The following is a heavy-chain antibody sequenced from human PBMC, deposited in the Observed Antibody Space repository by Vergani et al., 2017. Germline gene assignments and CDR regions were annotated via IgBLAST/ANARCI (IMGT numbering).Heavy chain of an antibody. CDR2: ISSSGSTI. V-gene: IGHV3-11*01. Sequence: QVQLVESGGGLVKPGGSLRLSCAASGFTFSDYYMSWIRQAPGKGLEWVSYISSSGSTIYYADSVKGRFTISSDNAKNSLYLQMNSLRAEDTAVYYCARDAIVVVPAAPNWFDPWGQGTLVTVSS. D-gene: IGHD2-2*01. CDR3: ARDAIVVVPAAPNWFDP. CDR1: GFTFSDYY. J-gene: IGHJ5*02.